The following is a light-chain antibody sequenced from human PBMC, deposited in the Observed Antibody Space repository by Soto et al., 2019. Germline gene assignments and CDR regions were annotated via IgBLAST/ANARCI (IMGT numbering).Light chain of an antibody. Sequence: DIVLTQSPGTLSLPPGERATLSCMASQSVSSGYLAWYQQKPGQAPRLLIYGASSRATGIPDRFSGGGSGTDFTLTVSRLEPEDFAVYYCQQYGSSPLTFGGGTKVDIK. CDR1: QSVSSGY. CDR3: QQYGSSPLT. J-gene: IGKJ4*01. CDR2: GAS. V-gene: IGKV3-20*01.